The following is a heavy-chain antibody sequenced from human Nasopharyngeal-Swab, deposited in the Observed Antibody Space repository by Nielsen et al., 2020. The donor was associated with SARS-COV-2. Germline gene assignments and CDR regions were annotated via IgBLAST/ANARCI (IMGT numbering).Heavy chain of an antibody. D-gene: IGHD6-19*01. CDR3: ARDRRGWYTPGTPDYGMDV. J-gene: IGHJ6*02. Sequence: WIRQPPGKGLEWVSSISSSSSYIYYADSVKGRFTISRDNAKNSLYLQMNSLRAEDTAVYYCARDRRGWYTPGTPDYGMDVWGQGTTVTVSS. CDR2: ISSSSSYI. V-gene: IGHV3-21*01.